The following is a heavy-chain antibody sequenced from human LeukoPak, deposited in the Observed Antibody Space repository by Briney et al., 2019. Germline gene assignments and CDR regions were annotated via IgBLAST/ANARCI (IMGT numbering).Heavy chain of an antibody. CDR3: ARTLGWFGEFYMDV. CDR2: IYYSGST. CDR1: GGSISSSSYY. D-gene: IGHD3-10*01. V-gene: IGHV4-39*07. Sequence: SETLSLTCTVSGGSISSSSYYWGWIRQPPGKGLEWIGSIYYSGSTYYNPSLKSRVTISVDTSKNQFSLKLSSVTAADTAVYYCARTLGWFGEFYMDVWGKGTTVTVSS. J-gene: IGHJ6*03.